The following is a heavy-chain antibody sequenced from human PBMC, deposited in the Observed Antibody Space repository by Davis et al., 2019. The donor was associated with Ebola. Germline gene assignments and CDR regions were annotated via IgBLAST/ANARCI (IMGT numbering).Heavy chain of an antibody. CDR1: GFTFSSYA. D-gene: IGHD1-1*01. CDR2: ISSNGGST. Sequence: GGSLRLSCSASGFTFSSYAMHWVRQAPGKGLEYVSAISSNGGSTYYADSVKGRFTISRDNSKNTLYLQMSSLRAEDTAVYYCAKNNWNDFIMLDYWGQGTLVTVSS. CDR3: AKNNWNDFIMLDY. V-gene: IGHV3-64D*08. J-gene: IGHJ4*02.